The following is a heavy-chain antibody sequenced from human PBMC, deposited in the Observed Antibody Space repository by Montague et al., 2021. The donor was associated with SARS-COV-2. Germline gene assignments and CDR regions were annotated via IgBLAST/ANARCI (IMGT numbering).Heavy chain of an antibody. CDR3: ARSGGVYTVSYYLEDYYYGMDV. V-gene: IGHV4-34*01. D-gene: IGHD1-26*01. CDR2: INHSGST. CDR1: GGSFSGYY. J-gene: IGHJ6*02. Sequence: SETLSLTCTVYGGSFSGYYWSWIRQPPGKGLEWIGEINHSGSTNYNPSLKSRVTISVDTSKNHFSLKLSSVTAADTAVHYCARSGGVYTVSYYLEDYYYGMDVWGQGTTVTVSS.